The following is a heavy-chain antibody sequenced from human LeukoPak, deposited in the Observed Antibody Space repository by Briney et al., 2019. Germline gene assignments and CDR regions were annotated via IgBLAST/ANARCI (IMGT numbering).Heavy chain of an antibody. D-gene: IGHD6-19*01. J-gene: IGHJ4*02. CDR1: GFIFNNYA. V-gene: IGHV3-9*01. CDR3: AKDNRRHYTSGPNPDSLH. Sequence: GGSLRLSCAGSGFIFNNYAMHWVRQPPGKGLEWVSGISWNSGSIDYADSVKGRFTISRDNAKNSLYLQMNSPRVEDTAFYYCAKDNRRHYTSGPNPDSLHWGQGALVTVSS. CDR2: ISWNSGSI.